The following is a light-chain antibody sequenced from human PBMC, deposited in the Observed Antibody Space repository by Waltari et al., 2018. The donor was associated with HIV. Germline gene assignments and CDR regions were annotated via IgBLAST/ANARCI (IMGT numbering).Light chain of an antibody. CDR3: HQYNDWYT. Sequence: AMTQSPATPSVSPGESATLSCRASQSISNNLAWFQQKPGQAPRLLIYEASIRATGIPARFSGSGSGTEFTLTVSFLQSDDFAVYYCHQYNDWYTFGQGTKLEIK. CDR2: EAS. CDR1: QSISNN. V-gene: IGKV3D-15*03. J-gene: IGKJ2*01.